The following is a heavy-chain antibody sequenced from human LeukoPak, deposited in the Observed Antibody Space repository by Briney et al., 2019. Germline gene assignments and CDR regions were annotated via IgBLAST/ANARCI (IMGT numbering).Heavy chain of an antibody. Sequence: ASVRVSCKASGYTFTSYGISWVRQAPGQGLEWMGWISAYNGNTNYAQKLQGRVTMTTDTSTSTAYMELSSLRSEDTAVYYCARAPIRYGSGSYYNAGPGYYYYYMDVWGKGTTVTISS. J-gene: IGHJ6*03. V-gene: IGHV1-18*01. CDR3: ARAPIRYGSGSYYNAGPGYYYYYMDV. CDR1: GYTFTSYG. CDR2: ISAYNGNT. D-gene: IGHD3-10*01.